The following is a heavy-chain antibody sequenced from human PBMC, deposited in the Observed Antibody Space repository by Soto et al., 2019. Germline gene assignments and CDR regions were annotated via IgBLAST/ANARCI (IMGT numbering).Heavy chain of an antibody. D-gene: IGHD1-26*01. J-gene: IGHJ4*02. V-gene: IGHV4-39*02. Sequence: SETLSLTCTVSGGSISSSTYYWGWIRQSPGKGLEWIGSIFYSGSTYFNPSFKSRVTISVDTSKNQFSLKLNSVTVADTAVYYCARDLGGQIVDYWGQGTLVTVSS. CDR2: IFYSGST. CDR3: ARDLGGQIVDY. CDR1: GGSISSSTYY.